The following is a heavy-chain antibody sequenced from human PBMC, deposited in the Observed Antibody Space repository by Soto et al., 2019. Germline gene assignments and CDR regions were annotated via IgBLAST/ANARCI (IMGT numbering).Heavy chain of an antibody. CDR1: GFTFSSYG. CDR2: IWYDGSNK. J-gene: IGHJ6*03. V-gene: IGHV3-33*01. D-gene: IGHD3-10*01. CDR3: ARDLSRGVMAYYYMDV. Sequence: QVQPVESGGGVVQPGRSLRLSCAASGFTFSSYGMHWVRQAPGKGLEWVAVIWYDGSNKYYADSVKGRFTISRDNSKNTLYLQMNSLRAEDTAVYYCARDLSRGVMAYYYMDVWGKGTTVTVSS.